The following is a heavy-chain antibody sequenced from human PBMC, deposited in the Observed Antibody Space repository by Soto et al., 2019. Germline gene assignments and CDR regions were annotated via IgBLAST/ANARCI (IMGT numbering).Heavy chain of an antibody. J-gene: IGHJ4*02. V-gene: IGHV3-23*01. CDR1: AFTFSSYA. D-gene: IGHD3-22*01. CDR3: AKDGAYYYDSSGYPDY. CDR2: ISGSGGST. Sequence: EVQLLESGGGLVQPGGSLRLSCAASAFTFSSYAMSWVRQAPGKGLEWVSAISGSGGSTYYADSVKGRFTISRDNSKNTLYLQMNSLRAEDTAVYYCAKDGAYYYDSSGYPDYWGQGTLVTVSS.